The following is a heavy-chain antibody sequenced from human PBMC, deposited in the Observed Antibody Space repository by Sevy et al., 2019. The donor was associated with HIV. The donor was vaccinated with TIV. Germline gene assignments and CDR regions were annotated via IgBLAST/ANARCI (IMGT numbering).Heavy chain of an antibody. J-gene: IGHJ6*02. CDR1: GLSVSDNY. Sequence: GGSLRLSCAGSGLSVSDNYMNWVRQAPGKGLELVSVFYSDGRTYYADSVKGRFTISRDNSKNTLYLHMSNLRPEDTAVYYCARDRYYDASGYYYYYYGMDVWGQGITVTVSS. D-gene: IGHD3-22*01. V-gene: IGHV3-66*01. CDR2: FYSDGRT. CDR3: ARDRYYDASGYYYYYYGMDV.